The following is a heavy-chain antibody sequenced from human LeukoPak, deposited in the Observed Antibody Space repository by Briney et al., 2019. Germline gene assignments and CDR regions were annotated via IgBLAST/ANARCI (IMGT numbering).Heavy chain of an antibody. V-gene: IGHV1-69*06. Sequence: SVKVSCKASGGTFSSYAISWVRQAPGQGLEWMGGIIPIFGTANYAQKFQGRVTITVDKSTSTAYMELSSLRSEDTAVYYCARVRIGYQLLRRFDAFDIWGQGTMVTVSS. CDR2: IIPIFGTA. CDR1: GGTFSSYA. CDR3: ARVRIGYQLLRRFDAFDI. J-gene: IGHJ3*02. D-gene: IGHD2-2*01.